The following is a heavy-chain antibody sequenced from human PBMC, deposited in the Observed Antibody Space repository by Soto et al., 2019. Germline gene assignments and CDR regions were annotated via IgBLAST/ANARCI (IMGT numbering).Heavy chain of an antibody. CDR2: INHSGST. Sequence: PSENLSLTCAVYGGSFSGYYWSWIRQPPGKGLEWIGEINHSGSTNYNPSLKSRVTISVDTSKIQFSLKLSSVTAADTAVYYCARGITGTIADWGQGTLVTVSS. V-gene: IGHV4-34*01. D-gene: IGHD1-7*01. CDR3: ARGITGTIAD. CDR1: GGSFSGYY. J-gene: IGHJ4*02.